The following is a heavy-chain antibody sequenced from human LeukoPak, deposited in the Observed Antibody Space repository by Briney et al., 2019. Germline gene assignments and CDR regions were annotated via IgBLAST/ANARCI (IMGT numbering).Heavy chain of an antibody. Sequence: GGSLRLSCAATGLSFSSFAMSWVRQGPARGLEWVSSIRGNGETFYADSVKGRFTISRDNSKNTLYLQMNSLRAEDTAVYYCAKDQYSSGRHFDYWGQGTLVTVSS. CDR2: IRGNGET. J-gene: IGHJ4*02. CDR3: AKDQYSSGRHFDY. V-gene: IGHV3-23*01. CDR1: GLSFSSFA. D-gene: IGHD6-19*01.